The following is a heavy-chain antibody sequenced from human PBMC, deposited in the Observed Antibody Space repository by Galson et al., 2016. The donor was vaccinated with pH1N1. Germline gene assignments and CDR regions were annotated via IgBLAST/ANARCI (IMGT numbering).Heavy chain of an antibody. CDR2: IKSKTDGGPI. Sequence: LRLSCAVSGLTFSNAWMTWVRQAPGKGLEWVGRIKSKTDGGPIEYAAPVKGRFTISRDDSNNMVYLQMNSLKIEDTAVYYCTTDILGVWEPSWGQGTLVTVSS. J-gene: IGHJ4*02. D-gene: IGHD1-26*01. CDR3: TTDILGVWEPS. V-gene: IGHV3-15*01. CDR1: GLTFSNAW.